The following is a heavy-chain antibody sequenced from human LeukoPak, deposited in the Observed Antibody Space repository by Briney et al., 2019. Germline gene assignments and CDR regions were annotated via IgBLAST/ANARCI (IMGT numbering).Heavy chain of an antibody. CDR1: GGSISSSSYY. V-gene: IGHV4-39*07. D-gene: IGHD3-22*01. CDR3: ARDMAVRRVTTYFDN. J-gene: IGHJ4*02. CDR2: IYYSGST. Sequence: SETLSLTCTVSGGSISSSSYYWGWIRQPPGKGLEWIGSIYYSGSTYYNPSLKSRVTISVDTSKNQFSLKLSSVTAADTAVYYCARDMAVRRVTTYFDNWGQGTLVTVSS.